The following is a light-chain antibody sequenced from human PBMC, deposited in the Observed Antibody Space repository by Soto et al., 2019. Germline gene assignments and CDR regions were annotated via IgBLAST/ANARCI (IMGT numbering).Light chain of an antibody. CDR3: QSYDSSLSGVL. CDR1: SSNIGAGHV. J-gene: IGLJ2*01. CDR2: GNS. Sequence: QSVLTQPPSVSGAPGQRVTISCTGSSSNIGAGHVVHWYQQFPGRAPNLLIYGNSNRPSGVPDRFSGSKSGTSASLAITGLQAEDEADYYCQSYDSSLSGVLFGGGTKLTVL. V-gene: IGLV1-40*01.